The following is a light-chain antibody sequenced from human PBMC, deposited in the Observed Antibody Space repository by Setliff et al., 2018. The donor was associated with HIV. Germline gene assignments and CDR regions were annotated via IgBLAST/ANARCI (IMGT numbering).Light chain of an antibody. V-gene: IGLV2-23*02. CDR3: CSYAGSSSLV. J-gene: IGLJ1*01. CDR1: TSDVGSYNL. Sequence: SALTQFASVSGSPGQSITISCTGTTSDVGSYNLVSWYQQHPGRAPKLMIYEVTKRPSGVSHRFSGSKSGNTASLTISGLQAEDEAEYYCCSYAGSSSLVFGTGTKVTVL. CDR2: EVT.